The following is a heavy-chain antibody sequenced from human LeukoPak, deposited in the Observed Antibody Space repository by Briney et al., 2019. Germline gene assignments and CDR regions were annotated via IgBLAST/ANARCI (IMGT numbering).Heavy chain of an antibody. CDR3: ASSPPDY. CDR2: INHSGST. J-gene: IGHJ4*02. Sequence: SETLSLTCAVYGGSFSGYYWSWIRQPPGKGLEWIGEINHSGSTNYNPSLKSRVTISVDTSKNQFSLKLSSVTAADTAVYYCASSPPDYWGQGTLVTVSS. CDR1: GGSFSGYY. V-gene: IGHV4-34*01.